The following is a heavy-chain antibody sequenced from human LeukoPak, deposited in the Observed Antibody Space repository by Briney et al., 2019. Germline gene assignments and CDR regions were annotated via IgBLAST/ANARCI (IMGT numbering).Heavy chain of an antibody. V-gene: IGHV4-4*09. CDR1: GGSISSYY. CDR2: IYTSGST. J-gene: IGHJ6*03. Sequence: PSETLSLTCTVSGGSISSYYWSWIRQPPGKGLEWIGYIYTSGSTNYNPSLKRRVTISVDTSKNQFSLKLSSVTAADTAVYYCARHVIHYYMDVWGKGTTVTVSS. CDR3: ARHVIHYYMDV.